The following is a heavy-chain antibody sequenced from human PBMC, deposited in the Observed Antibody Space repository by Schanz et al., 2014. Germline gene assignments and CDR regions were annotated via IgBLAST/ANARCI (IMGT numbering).Heavy chain of an antibody. CDR3: ARGLIAAAGGAFDS. V-gene: IGHV3-23*01. D-gene: IGHD6-13*01. Sequence: EVQLLESGGGLVQPGGSLRLSCAASGFTFGDYAMTWVRQAPGKGLEWVSAINTGVNTYYADSVRGRFTMARDNSKNTLYLQMNSLRAGDAAVYYGARGLIAAAGGAFDSWGQGTLVAVSA. CDR2: INTGVNT. CDR1: GFTFGDYA. J-gene: IGHJ4*02.